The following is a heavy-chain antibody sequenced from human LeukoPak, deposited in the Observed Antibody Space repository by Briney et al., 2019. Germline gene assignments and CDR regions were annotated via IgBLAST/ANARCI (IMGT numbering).Heavy chain of an antibody. Sequence: ASVKVSCKASGYTFTSYGISWVRQAPRQGLEWMGWISAYNGNTNYAQKLQGRVTMTTDTSTSTAYMELRSLRSDDTAVYYCARRASNRSGGSCYSFWGQGTLVTVSS. V-gene: IGHV1-18*01. CDR2: ISAYNGNT. CDR3: ARRASNRSGGSCYSF. D-gene: IGHD2-15*01. J-gene: IGHJ4*02. CDR1: GYTFTSYG.